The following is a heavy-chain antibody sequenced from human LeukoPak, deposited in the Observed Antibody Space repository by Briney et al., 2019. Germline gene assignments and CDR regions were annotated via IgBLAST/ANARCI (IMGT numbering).Heavy chain of an antibody. D-gene: IGHD2-15*01. Sequence: GGSLRLSCAASGFAFSSHAMTWVRQAPGKGLEWVSAISGSGGSTYYADSVKGRITISRDNSKNTLYLQMNSLRAEDTALYYCAILGYCSGGSCSSRAFDIWGQGTMVTVSS. J-gene: IGHJ3*02. CDR1: GFAFSSHA. V-gene: IGHV3-23*01. CDR3: AILGYCSGGSCSSRAFDI. CDR2: ISGSGGST.